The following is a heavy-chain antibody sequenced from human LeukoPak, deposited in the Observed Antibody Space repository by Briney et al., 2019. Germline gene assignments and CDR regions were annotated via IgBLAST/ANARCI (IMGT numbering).Heavy chain of an antibody. Sequence: GGSLRLSCAASGFTFSNYWMTWVRQAPGKGLEWVANIKQDGSERDYVDSVKGRFTISRDDAKNSLYLQMNSLRAEDTAVYYCARGNTMANWGQGTLVTVSS. V-gene: IGHV3-7*04. D-gene: IGHD3-10*01. CDR1: GFTFSNYW. CDR3: ARGNTMAN. J-gene: IGHJ4*02. CDR2: IKQDGSER.